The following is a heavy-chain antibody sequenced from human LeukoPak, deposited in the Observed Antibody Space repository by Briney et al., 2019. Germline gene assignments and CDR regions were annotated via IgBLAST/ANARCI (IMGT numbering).Heavy chain of an antibody. D-gene: IGHD2-2*01. V-gene: IGHV3-30*02. CDR3: ARRSTSRGYNWFDP. Sequence: GGSLRLSCAASGFTFSSYGMHWVRQAPGKGLEWVAFIRYDGSNKYYADSVKGRFTISRDNSKNTLYLQMNSLRAEDTAVYYCARRSTSRGYNWFDPWGQGTLVTVSS. CDR1: GFTFSSYG. CDR2: IRYDGSNK. J-gene: IGHJ5*02.